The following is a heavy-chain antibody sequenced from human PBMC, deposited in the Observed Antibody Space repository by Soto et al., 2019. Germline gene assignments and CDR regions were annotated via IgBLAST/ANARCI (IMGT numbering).Heavy chain of an antibody. J-gene: IGHJ5*02. CDR3: ARDSSGYSYAYNWFDP. CDR2: IKQDGSEK. V-gene: IGHV3-7*03. Sequence: PGGSLRLSXAASGLTFSSYWMSWVRQAPGKGLEWVANIKQDGSEKYYVDSVKGRFTISRDNAKNSLYLQMNSLRAEDTAVYYCARDSSGYSYAYNWFDPWGQGTLVTVSS. CDR1: GLTFSSYW. D-gene: IGHD5-18*01.